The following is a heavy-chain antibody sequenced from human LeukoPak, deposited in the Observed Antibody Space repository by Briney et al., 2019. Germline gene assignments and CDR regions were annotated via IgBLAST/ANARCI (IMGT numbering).Heavy chain of an antibody. D-gene: IGHD4-17*01. CDR1: GFTFTYYA. Sequence: PGGSLRLSCSASGFTFTYYAMSCVRQAPGKGLEGVSTFSSRGGSTYYADSVKGRFTLSRDNSKNTLYLQMDSLRGEDTAVYYCAKDRDEDGDYELVFDHWGQGTLVTVSS. CDR2: FSSRGGST. V-gene: IGHV3-23*01. CDR3: AKDRDEDGDYELVFDH. J-gene: IGHJ4*02.